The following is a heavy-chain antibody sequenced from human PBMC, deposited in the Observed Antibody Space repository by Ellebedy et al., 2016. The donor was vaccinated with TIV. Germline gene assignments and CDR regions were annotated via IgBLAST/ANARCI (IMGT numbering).Heavy chain of an antibody. Sequence: GESLKISCAASGFTFSNYDMHWVRQPTGKGLEWVSGFGVSGATYYPGSVKGRFTISRENAKNSLYLQMNSLRVGDTAVYYCVPRMVLAFKCWGQGTLVTVSS. J-gene: IGHJ4*02. CDR3: VPRMVLAFKC. D-gene: IGHD4/OR15-4a*01. CDR1: GFTFSNYD. V-gene: IGHV3-13*01. CDR2: FGVSGAT.